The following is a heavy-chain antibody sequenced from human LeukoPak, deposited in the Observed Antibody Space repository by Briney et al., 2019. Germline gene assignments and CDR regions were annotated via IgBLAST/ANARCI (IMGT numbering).Heavy chain of an antibody. D-gene: IGHD6-6*01. CDR2: IKQDGSQR. CDR1: GFTFSDYW. V-gene: IGHV3-7*01. Sequence: GGSLRLSCTASGFTFSDYWMTWVRQAPGQGPEWVANIKQDGSQRYYVDSVRGRFTISRDNAKNSLFLQMNGLRAEDTAVYYCARRGGSSSRRSPIDYWGQGTLVTVSS. CDR3: ARRGGSSSRRSPIDY. J-gene: IGHJ4*02.